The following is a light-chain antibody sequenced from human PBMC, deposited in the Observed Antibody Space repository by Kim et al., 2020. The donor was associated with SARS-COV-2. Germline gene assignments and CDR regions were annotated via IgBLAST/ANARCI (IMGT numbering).Light chain of an antibody. CDR3: SSRDSSGYVI. J-gene: IGLJ2*01. Sequence: SSELTQDPALSVALGQTVRITCQGDSVRKDYGTWYQQKPGQAPILDISGKNDRPSGIPDRFSGSSSGNTASLTITGAQAEDEADYYCSSRDSSGYVIFGGGTKLTVL. V-gene: IGLV3-19*01. CDR1: SVRKDY. CDR2: GKN.